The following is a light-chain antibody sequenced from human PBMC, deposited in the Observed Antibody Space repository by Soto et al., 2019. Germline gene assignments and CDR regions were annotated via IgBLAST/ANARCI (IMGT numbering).Light chain of an antibody. Sequence: EIVLTQSPATLSVSPGERATLSCRASRSVSTHLAWYQQKPGQAPRLLIYDASTRATGIPARFSGSGSGTDFTLTISSLQSEDFAIYYCQHYNNWPPWTFGQGTKVDIK. CDR1: RSVSTH. J-gene: IGKJ1*01. CDR3: QHYNNWPPWT. CDR2: DAS. V-gene: IGKV3D-15*01.